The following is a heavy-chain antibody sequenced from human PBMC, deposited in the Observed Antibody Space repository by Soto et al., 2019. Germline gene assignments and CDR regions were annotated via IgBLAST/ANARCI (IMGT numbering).Heavy chain of an antibody. CDR1: GYTFTNYG. CDR3: ARDRAAARLYYFDY. V-gene: IGHV1-46*01. J-gene: IGHJ4*02. CDR2: INPSGGST. Sequence: ASVKVSCKASGYTFTNYGVDWVRQAPGQGLEWMGVINPSGGSTSYAQKFQGRVTMTRDTSISTAYMELSRLRSDDTAVYYCARDRAAARLYYFDYWGQGTLVTVSS. D-gene: IGHD6-13*01.